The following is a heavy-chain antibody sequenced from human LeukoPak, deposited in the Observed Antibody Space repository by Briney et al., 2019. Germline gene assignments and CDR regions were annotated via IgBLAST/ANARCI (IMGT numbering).Heavy chain of an antibody. CDR1: GGSISSYY. V-gene: IGHV4-4*07. J-gene: IGHJ3*02. CDR2: IHTSGST. Sequence: PSETLSLTCTVSGGSISSYYWSWIRQPAGKGLEWIGRIHTSGSTNYNPSLKSRVTISVDTSKNQFSLKLSSVTAADTAVYYCAGGLYYDYVWGSYRYDAFDIWGQGTMVTVSS. CDR3: AGGLYYDYVWGSYRYDAFDI. D-gene: IGHD3-16*02.